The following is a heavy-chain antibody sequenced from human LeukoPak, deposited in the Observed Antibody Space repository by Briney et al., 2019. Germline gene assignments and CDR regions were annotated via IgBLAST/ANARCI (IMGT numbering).Heavy chain of an antibody. Sequence: GGSLRLSCAASGFTFSSYAMSWVRQAPGKGLEWVSAISGSGGSTYYAGSVKGRFTISRDNSKNTLYLQMNSLRAEDTAVYYCAKDGNLVLYYDFWSGYSDYWGQGTLVTVSS. CDR3: AKDGNLVLYYDFWSGYSDY. J-gene: IGHJ4*02. V-gene: IGHV3-23*01. D-gene: IGHD3-3*01. CDR2: ISGSGGST. CDR1: GFTFSSYA.